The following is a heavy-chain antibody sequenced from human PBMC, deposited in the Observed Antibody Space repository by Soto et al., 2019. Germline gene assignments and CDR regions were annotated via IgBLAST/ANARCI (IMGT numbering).Heavy chain of an antibody. J-gene: IGHJ6*01. Sequence: SETLSLTCTVSGGSVSSGSYYWGWIRQPPGKGLEWIEYIYYSGSTIYNPSIKSRVTISVDTCKNQFSLKRSSVTAADTAVYYCARDNVGITIFGVGIYYYGMDVWGQGTTVTVSS. CDR2: IYYSGST. V-gene: IGHV4-61*01. CDR3: ARDNVGITIFGVGIYYYGMDV. D-gene: IGHD3-3*01. CDR1: GGSVSSGSYY.